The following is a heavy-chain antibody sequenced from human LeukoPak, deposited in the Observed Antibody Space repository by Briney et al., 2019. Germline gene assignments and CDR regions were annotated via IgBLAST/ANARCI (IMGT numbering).Heavy chain of an antibody. Sequence: TSGTLSLTCTVSGGSISSSSYYWGWIRQPPGKGLEWIGSIYYSGSTYYNPSLKSRVTISVDTSKNQFSLKLSSVTAADTAVYYCAREEQLSFRYWGQGTLVTVSS. CDR2: IYYSGST. V-gene: IGHV4-39*07. D-gene: IGHD1-26*01. CDR1: GGSISSSSYY. CDR3: AREEQLSFRY. J-gene: IGHJ4*02.